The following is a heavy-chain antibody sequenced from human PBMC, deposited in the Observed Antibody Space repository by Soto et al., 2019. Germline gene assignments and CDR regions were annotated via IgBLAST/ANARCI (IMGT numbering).Heavy chain of an antibody. V-gene: IGHV3-21*01. J-gene: IGHJ2*01. D-gene: IGHD2-2*02. CDR3: ARDEGVVPAAIDWYFDL. CDR2: ISSSSSYI. CDR1: GFTFSSYS. Sequence: EVQLVESGGGLVKPGGSLRLSCAASGFTFSSYSMNWVRQAPGKGLEWVSSISSSSSYIYYADSVKGRFTISRENDKNSRYRQMNSLRAEDTAVYYCARDEGVVPAAIDWYFDLWGRGTRVTVSS.